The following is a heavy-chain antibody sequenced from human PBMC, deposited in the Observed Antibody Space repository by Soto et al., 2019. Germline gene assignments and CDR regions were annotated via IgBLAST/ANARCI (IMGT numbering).Heavy chain of an antibody. J-gene: IGHJ5*02. CDR3: ARAQIPHWFDP. CDR2: IYHSGSA. Sequence: QLQLQESGSGLVRPSETLSLTCTVSGGSISSGGDSCSWIRQAPGKGLEWIVYIYHSGSANYNPSLKSRVTMSADRSKNQFSLRLNSVTAADTAVYYCARAQIPHWFDPWGQGILVTVSP. CDR1: GGSISSGGDS. D-gene: IGHD2-21*01. V-gene: IGHV4-30-2*01.